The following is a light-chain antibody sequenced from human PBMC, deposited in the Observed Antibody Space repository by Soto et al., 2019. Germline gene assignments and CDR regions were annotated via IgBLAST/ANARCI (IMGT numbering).Light chain of an antibody. V-gene: IGLV1-44*01. CDR1: RSNIGTNP. CDR3: AASDDSLNSVI. CDR2: TNT. J-gene: IGLJ2*01. Sequence: QSVLTQPPSASGTPGQSVSISCSGSRSNIGTNPVNWYQQLPGTAPKLLFYTNTQRPSGVPDRFSASKSGTSASLAISVLRSLFDADYYCAASDDSLNSVIFGGGTKLTAL.